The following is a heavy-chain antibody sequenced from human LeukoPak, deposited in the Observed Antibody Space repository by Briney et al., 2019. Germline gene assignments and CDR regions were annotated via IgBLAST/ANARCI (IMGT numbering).Heavy chain of an antibody. J-gene: IGHJ4*02. Sequence: ASVKVSGKASGYTCTSYAMNWVRQAPGQGLEWMGWINTNTGNPTYAQGFTGRFVFSLDTSVSTAYLQISSLKAEDTAVYYCAVGYPLPYCGGDCYIDYWGQGTLVTVSS. V-gene: IGHV7-4-1*02. D-gene: IGHD2-21*02. CDR2: INTNTGNP. CDR1: GYTCTSYA. CDR3: AVGYPLPYCGGDCYIDY.